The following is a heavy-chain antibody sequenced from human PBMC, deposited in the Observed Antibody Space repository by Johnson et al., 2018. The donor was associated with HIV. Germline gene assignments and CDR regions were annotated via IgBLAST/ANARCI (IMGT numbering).Heavy chain of an antibody. D-gene: IGHD7-27*01. Sequence: VQLVESGGGLVQPGGSLRLSCAASGFTFSIYWMSWVRQAPGKGLAWVANIKHDGSEKDYVESVKGRFTISRYNAKNSLYLQRNSLRAEDTAVYYCARRNAWGAFDIGGQGTMVTVSS. CDR2: IKHDGSEK. CDR1: GFTFSIYW. CDR3: ARRNAWGAFDI. J-gene: IGHJ3*02. V-gene: IGHV3-7*02.